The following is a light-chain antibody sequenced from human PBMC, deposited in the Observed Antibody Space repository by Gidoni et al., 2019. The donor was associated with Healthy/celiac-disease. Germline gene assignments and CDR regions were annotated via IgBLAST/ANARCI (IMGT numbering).Light chain of an antibody. CDR1: QSISSY. V-gene: IGKV1-39*01. CDR2: AAS. Sequence: IQITQSPSSLSASVGDRVTITCRASQSISSYLNWYQQKPGKAPKLLIYAASSLQSGVPSRFSGSGSGTDFTLTISSLQPEDFATYYCQQSYSTPRTFGQXTKVEIK. CDR3: QQSYSTPRT. J-gene: IGKJ1*01.